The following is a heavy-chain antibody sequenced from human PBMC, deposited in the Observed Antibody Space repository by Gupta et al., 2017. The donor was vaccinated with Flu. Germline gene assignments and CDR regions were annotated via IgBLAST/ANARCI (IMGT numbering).Heavy chain of an antibody. J-gene: IGHJ3*01. V-gene: IGHV3-9*01. Sequence: RQPPGKGLEWVSGINWNGGIIGYADSVKGRFTISRDNAKNSLYLQMNSLTTEDTALYYCIKGRTSSSHDAFDVWGPGTRVTVSS. D-gene: IGHD6-6*01. CDR3: IKGRTSSSHDAFDV. CDR2: INWNGGII.